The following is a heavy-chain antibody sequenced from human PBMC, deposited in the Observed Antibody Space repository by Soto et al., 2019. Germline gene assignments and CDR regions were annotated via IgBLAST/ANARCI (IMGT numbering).Heavy chain of an antibody. Sequence: HPGGSLRLSCAVSGFTFRSSPTSWVRRAPGKGLEWVSGINGGDDSKHYAESVKGRFAISRDDSKDMVYLQMNSLKTEDTGIYYCTSDSYSTMIVVRFDYWGHGTLVTVSS. V-gene: IGHV3-23*01. J-gene: IGHJ4*01. D-gene: IGHD3-22*01. CDR1: GFTFRSSP. CDR2: INGGDDSK. CDR3: TSDSYSTMIVVRFDY.